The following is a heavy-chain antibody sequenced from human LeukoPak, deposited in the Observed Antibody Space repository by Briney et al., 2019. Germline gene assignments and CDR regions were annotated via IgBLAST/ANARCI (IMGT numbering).Heavy chain of an antibody. CDR1: GFTFSSYW. V-gene: IGHV3-7*03. CDR2: IKQDGSEE. D-gene: IGHD5-12*01. Sequence: GGSLRLSCAASGFTFSSYWMSWVRQAPGKGLEWVANIKQDGSEEYYVDSVKDRFTISRDNAKNSLYLQMNSLRAEDTAMYYCARGVATSYWGQGSLVTVSS. J-gene: IGHJ4*02. CDR3: ARGVATSY.